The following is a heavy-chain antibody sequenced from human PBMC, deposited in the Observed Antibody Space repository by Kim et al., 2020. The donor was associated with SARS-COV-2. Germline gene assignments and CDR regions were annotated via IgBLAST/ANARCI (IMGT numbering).Heavy chain of an antibody. CDR2: ITAGGDNT. D-gene: IGHD6-19*01. CDR1: GFNFRYYA. CDR3: TKQVCSAWGKDYFDY. J-gene: IGHJ4*02. Sequence: GGSLRLSCATSGFNFRYYAMSWVRQAPGKGLEWVALITAGGDNTYYRDSVKGRFTISRDNSKNTLSLQMNSLRAEDTAIYYCTKQVCSAWGKDYFDYWGQGTLVTVSS. V-gene: IGHV3-23*01.